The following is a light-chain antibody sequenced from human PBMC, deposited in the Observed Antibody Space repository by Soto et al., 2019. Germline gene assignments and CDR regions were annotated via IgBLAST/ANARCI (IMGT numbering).Light chain of an antibody. Sequence: QSALTQPRSVSGSPGQSVTISCTGTSSDVGGYNYVSWYQQHPDKAPRVMIYDVNKRPSGVPDRFSGSKSGNTASLSISGVQAEDEADYYCCSYAGSYSVVFGGGTKLTVL. CDR3: CSYAGSYSVV. CDR2: DVN. V-gene: IGLV2-11*01. CDR1: SSDVGGYNY. J-gene: IGLJ2*01.